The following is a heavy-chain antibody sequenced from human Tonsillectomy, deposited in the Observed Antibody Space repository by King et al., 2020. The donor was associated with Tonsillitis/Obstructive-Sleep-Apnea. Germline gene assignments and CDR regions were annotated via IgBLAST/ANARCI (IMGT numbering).Heavy chain of an antibody. CDR3: ARQSGGTYTEGAFDI. V-gene: IGHV4-59*08. J-gene: IGHJ3*02. CDR2: IYYSGKT. D-gene: IGHD3-3*01. Sequence: LQLQESGPGLVKPSETLSLTCSVSGGSIISEHWTWIRQTPGKGLEWIGYIYYSGKTNYNPSLKSRLTMSADTSKNQFSLKLSSVTAAATAVYYCARQSGGTYTEGAFDIWGQGTMVTVSS. CDR1: GGSIISEH.